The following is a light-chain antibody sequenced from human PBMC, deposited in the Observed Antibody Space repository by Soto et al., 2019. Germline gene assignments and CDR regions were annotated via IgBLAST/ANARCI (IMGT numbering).Light chain of an antibody. CDR2: GAS. CDR3: QQYNNWPQT. CDR1: QSISSSY. V-gene: IGKV3-20*01. Sequence: EIVLTQSPGTLSLSPGKRATLSCRASQSISSSYLAWYQQRPGQAPRLLIYGASSRATGIPDRFSGSGSGTEFTLTISSLQSEDFAVYYCQQYNNWPQTFGQGTKVDIK. J-gene: IGKJ1*01.